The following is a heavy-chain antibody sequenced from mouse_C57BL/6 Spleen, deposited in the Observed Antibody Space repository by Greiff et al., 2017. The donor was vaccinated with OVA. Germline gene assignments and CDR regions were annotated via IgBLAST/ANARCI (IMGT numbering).Heavy chain of an antibody. J-gene: IGHJ2*01. CDR2: INPGSGGT. CDR1: GYAFTNYL. Sequence: VQLQQSGAELVRPGTSVKVSCKASGYAFTNYLIEWVKQRPGPGLEWIGVINPGSGGTNSNEKFKGQATLTADKSSSTAYIQLSSLTSEDSAVYFCARDYDGDYWGQGTTLTVSS. V-gene: IGHV1-54*01. D-gene: IGHD2-4*01. CDR3: ARDYDGDY.